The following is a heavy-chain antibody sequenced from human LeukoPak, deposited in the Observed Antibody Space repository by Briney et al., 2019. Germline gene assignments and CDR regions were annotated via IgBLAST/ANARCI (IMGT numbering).Heavy chain of an antibody. CDR2: ISGSGGST. J-gene: IGHJ4*02. D-gene: IGHD3-22*01. Sequence: GGSERLSCAASGFTFSSYAMSWVRQAPGKGLEWVSAISGSGGSTYYADSVKGRFTISRDNSKNTLYLQMNSLRAEDTAVYYCAKPDTYYYDCSGYYYWGQGTCARVSS. V-gene: IGHV3-23*01. CDR1: GFTFSSYA. CDR3: AKPDTYYYDCSGYYY.